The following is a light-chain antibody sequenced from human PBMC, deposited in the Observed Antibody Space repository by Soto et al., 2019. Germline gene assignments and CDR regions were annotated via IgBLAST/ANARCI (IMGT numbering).Light chain of an antibody. CDR3: QHYHSYPLS. CDR2: DAS. J-gene: IGKJ4*01. V-gene: IGKV1-5*01. CDR1: QNINKW. Sequence: DIQLTQSPSTLSASVGDRVTITCRASQNINKWLAWYQLRPGKAPKLLVSDASNLDGGVPSRFSGGGSGTEFTLTINSLQSDDFATYYCQHYHSYPLSFGGGTKVEIK.